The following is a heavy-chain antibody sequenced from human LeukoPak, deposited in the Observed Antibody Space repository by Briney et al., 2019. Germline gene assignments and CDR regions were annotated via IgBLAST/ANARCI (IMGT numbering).Heavy chain of an antibody. Sequence: SETLSLTCAVYGGSFSGYYWSWIRQPPGKGLEWIGEINDSGSTNYNPSLKSRVTISVDTSKNQFSLKLSSVTAADTAVYYCARDTYYDILTGYFFNYWGQGTLVTVSS. CDR3: ARDTYYDILTGYFFNY. D-gene: IGHD3-9*01. CDR1: GGSFSGYY. V-gene: IGHV4-34*01. CDR2: INDSGST. J-gene: IGHJ4*02.